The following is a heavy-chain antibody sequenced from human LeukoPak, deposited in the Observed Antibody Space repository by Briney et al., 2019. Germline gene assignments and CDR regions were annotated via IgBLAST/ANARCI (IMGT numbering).Heavy chain of an antibody. CDR2: INPNTCGT. V-gene: IGHV1-2*02. D-gene: IGHD6-13*01. CDR3: ARDLGSAAGTGFDY. J-gene: IGHJ4*02. CDR1: GYTLTGQY. Sequence: ASAKVSCKASGYTLTGQYMHWGRQAPGQGLEWKGWINPNTCGTNYPQKFQGKVNMTRDTSISTAYMELSRLRSDDTAVYYCARDLGSAAGTGFDYWGQGTLVTVSS.